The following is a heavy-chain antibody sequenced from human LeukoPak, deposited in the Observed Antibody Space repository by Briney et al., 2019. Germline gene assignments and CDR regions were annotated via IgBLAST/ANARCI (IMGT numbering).Heavy chain of an antibody. D-gene: IGHD1-26*01. Sequence: SSETLSLTCTVSGGSISSHYWSWIRQPPGKELEWIGFIFASGITNYNPSLKSRVIISVDTSNSQFSLKLSSVTAADTAVYYCARHRLGIRDFDYWGQGTLVTVSS. V-gene: IGHV4-4*09. CDR3: ARHRLGIRDFDY. CDR1: GGSISSHY. J-gene: IGHJ4*02. CDR2: IFASGIT.